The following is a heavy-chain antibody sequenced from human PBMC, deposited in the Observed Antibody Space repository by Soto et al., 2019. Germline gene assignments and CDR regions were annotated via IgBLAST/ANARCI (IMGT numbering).Heavy chain of an antibody. CDR2: ILPILGIA. CDR1: GGTFSSYT. Sequence: QVQLVQSGAEVKKPGSSVKVSCKASGGTFSSYTISWVRQAPGQGLEWMGRILPILGIANYAQKFQGRVTITADKSTSTAYMELSSLRSEDTAVYYCARDVRDIVVVPNYYGMDVWGQGTTVTVSS. CDR3: ARDVRDIVVVPNYYGMDV. J-gene: IGHJ6*02. V-gene: IGHV1-69*08. D-gene: IGHD2-2*01.